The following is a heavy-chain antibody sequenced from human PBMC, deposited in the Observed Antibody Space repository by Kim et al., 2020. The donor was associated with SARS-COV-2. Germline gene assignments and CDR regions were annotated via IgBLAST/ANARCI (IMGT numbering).Heavy chain of an antibody. CDR2: IYSGVST. D-gene: IGHD2-15*01. Sequence: GGSLRLSCAASGITVSSNYMSWVRQAPGKGLEWVSVIYSGVSTYYADSVKGRFTISRNISKNTLYLQMNSLRAEDTAVYYCARESRSGIDYWGQGTLVTVSS. V-gene: IGHV3-66*01. J-gene: IGHJ4*02. CDR1: GITVSSNY. CDR3: ARESRSGIDY.